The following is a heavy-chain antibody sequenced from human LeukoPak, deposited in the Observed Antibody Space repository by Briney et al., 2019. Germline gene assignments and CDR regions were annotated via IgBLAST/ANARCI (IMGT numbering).Heavy chain of an antibody. CDR2: IYHSGST. J-gene: IGHJ4*02. Sequence: SQTLSLTCAVSGGSISSGGYSWSWIRQPPGKGLEWIGYIYHSGSTYYNPSLKSRVTISVDRSKNQFSLKLSSVIAADTAVYYCARADGQWLGKIDYWGQGTLVTVSS. D-gene: IGHD6-19*01. CDR1: GGSISSGGYS. CDR3: ARADGQWLGKIDY. V-gene: IGHV4-30-2*01.